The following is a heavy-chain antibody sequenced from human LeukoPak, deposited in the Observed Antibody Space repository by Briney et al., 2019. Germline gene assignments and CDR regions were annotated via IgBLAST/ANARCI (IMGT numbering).Heavy chain of an antibody. CDR1: GFAFSDYY. Sequence: GRSLRLSCAASGFAFSDYYMSWIRQAPGKGLEWVSYISSSGSIIYYADSVKGRFTISRDNAKNSLYLQMNSLRAEDTAVYYCARGYCSSTSCRTDYYYYGMDVWGQGTTVTVSS. CDR2: ISSSGSII. V-gene: IGHV3-11*04. D-gene: IGHD2-2*01. J-gene: IGHJ6*02. CDR3: ARGYCSSTSCRTDYYYYGMDV.